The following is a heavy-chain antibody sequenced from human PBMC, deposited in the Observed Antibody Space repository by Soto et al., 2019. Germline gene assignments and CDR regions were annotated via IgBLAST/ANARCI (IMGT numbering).Heavy chain of an antibody. CDR3: ASDYYDSSGYWPEFDY. CDR2: IDPSDSYT. CDR1: GYSFTSYW. D-gene: IGHD3-22*01. J-gene: IGHJ4*02. Sequence: RGESLKISCKGSGYSFTSYWISWVRQMPGKGLEWMGRIDPSDSYTNYSPSFQGHVTISADKSISTAYLQWSSLKASDTAMYYCASDYYDSSGYWPEFDYWGQGTMVTVSS. V-gene: IGHV5-10-1*01.